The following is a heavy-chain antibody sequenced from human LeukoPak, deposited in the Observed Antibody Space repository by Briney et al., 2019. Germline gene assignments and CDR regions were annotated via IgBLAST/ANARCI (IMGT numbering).Heavy chain of an antibody. V-gene: IGHV1-18*01. D-gene: IGHD3-16*01. Sequence: RASVKVSCKASGYTFTSYGISWVRQAPGQGLEWMGWMSAYIGNTNYAQKLQGRVTMTTDTSTSTAYMELSSVRSEDTARYYCARDTWGIRRWPFDYWGQGTLVTVSS. CDR3: ARDTWGIRRWPFDY. CDR2: MSAYIGNT. CDR1: GYTFTSYG. J-gene: IGHJ4*02.